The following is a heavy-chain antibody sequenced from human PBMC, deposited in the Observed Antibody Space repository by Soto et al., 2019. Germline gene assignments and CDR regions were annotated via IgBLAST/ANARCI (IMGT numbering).Heavy chain of an antibody. V-gene: IGHV1-8*01. CDR1: GYTFTNYD. CDR3: AGRHFFAETGSYFAY. J-gene: IGHJ4*02. CDR2: VNPDSGNT. D-gene: IGHD3-3*01. Sequence: QVQLVQSGSEVKKPGASVKVSCKASGYTFTNYDIHWVRQATGQVLEWMGWVNPDSGNTGYEQKFQGRVVMTRDASINTVYVDLSSLTSEDTAAYYCAGRHFFAETGSYFAYWAQGTLVIFSS.